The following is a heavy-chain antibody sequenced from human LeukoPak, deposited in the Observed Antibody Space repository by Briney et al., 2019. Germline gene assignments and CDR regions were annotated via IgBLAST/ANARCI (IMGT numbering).Heavy chain of an antibody. CDR3: ARHGPYLGRLGWFDP. CDR2: IYYPGST. J-gene: IGHJ5*02. V-gene: IGHV4-59*08. CDR1: IDSNNRFY. Sequence: PSDPQSLLCTLWIDSNNRFYWRCPRHPTEGGVVGLGYIYYPGSTNYNPALKSRVTISVDTSKNQFSLNLSSVTAADTAVYYCARHGPYLGRLGWFDPWGQGTLVTVSS. D-gene: IGHD1-26*01.